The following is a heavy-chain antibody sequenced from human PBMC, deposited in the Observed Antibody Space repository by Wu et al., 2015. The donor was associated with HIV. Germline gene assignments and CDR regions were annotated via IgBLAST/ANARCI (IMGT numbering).Heavy chain of an antibody. CDR2: ISTYNGNT. CDR1: GYTFINYG. CDR3: ARTDTVMVEGGDY. V-gene: IGHV1-18*01. J-gene: IGHJ4*02. Sequence: QVQLVQSGAEVKKPGASVKVSCKAFGYTFINYGISWVRQAPGQGLEWMGWISTYNGNTNYAQKVQGRVTMTIDTFTSTVYMELRSLRSDDTAVYYCARTDTVMVEGGDYWGQGTLVTVSS. D-gene: IGHD5-18*01.